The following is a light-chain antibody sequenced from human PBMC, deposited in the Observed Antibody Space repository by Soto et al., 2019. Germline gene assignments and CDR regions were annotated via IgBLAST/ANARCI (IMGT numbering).Light chain of an antibody. Sequence: DIQMTQSPSTLSASVGDRVTITCRASQSISSWLAWYQQKPGKAPKLLIYKASSFESGVPSRFSGSGSGTEFTLTISSLQPDDFATYDCQQYNSYPWTFGQGTKVEIK. CDR1: QSISSW. CDR3: QQYNSYPWT. V-gene: IGKV1-5*03. CDR2: KAS. J-gene: IGKJ1*01.